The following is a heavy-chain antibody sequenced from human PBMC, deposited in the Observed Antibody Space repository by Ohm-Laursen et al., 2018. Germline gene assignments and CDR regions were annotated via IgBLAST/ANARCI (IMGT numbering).Heavy chain of an antibody. CDR3: VRHDSTGYYYY. J-gene: IGHJ4*02. CDR2: IDNDGSGT. CDR1: GFTFDDYA. D-gene: IGHD3-22*01. V-gene: IGHV3-74*01. Sequence: SLRLSCTASGFTFDDYAMHWVRQAPGKGLVWVSHIDNDGSGTHYADSVKGRFTISRDNAKNTLYLQMDSLTAGDTAVYYCVRHDSTGYYYYWGQGTLVTVSS.